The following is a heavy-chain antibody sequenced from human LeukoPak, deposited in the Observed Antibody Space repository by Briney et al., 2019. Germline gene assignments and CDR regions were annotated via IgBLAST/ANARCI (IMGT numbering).Heavy chain of an antibody. J-gene: IGHJ6*03. CDR2: IYHSGST. CDR1: GGSISSSNW. D-gene: IGHD3-10*01. V-gene: IGHV4-4*02. CDR3: AGVRMTMVRGVEVYYYYFYMDV. Sequence: PSETLSLTCAVSGGSISSSNWWSWVRQPPGKGLEWIGEIYHSGSTNYNPSLKSRVTISVDKSKNQFSLKLSSVTAADTAVYYCAGVRMTMVRGVEVYYYYFYMDVWGKGTTVTVSS.